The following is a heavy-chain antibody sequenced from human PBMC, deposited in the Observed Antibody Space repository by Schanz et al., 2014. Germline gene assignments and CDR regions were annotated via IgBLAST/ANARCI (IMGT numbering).Heavy chain of an antibody. Sequence: VQLVESGGGLVEPGGSLRLSCEASGFTFSTSAMSWVRQAPGKGLEWVSSLGGSTGGIYYPDSVKGRFTISRDNSKNTLFLQMNSLRVEDTAVYYCARGPLDYGGKTGFDYWGQGTLVTVSS. J-gene: IGHJ4*02. CDR1: GFTFSTSA. CDR2: LGGSTGGI. D-gene: IGHD4-17*01. CDR3: ARGPLDYGGKTGFDY. V-gene: IGHV3-23*04.